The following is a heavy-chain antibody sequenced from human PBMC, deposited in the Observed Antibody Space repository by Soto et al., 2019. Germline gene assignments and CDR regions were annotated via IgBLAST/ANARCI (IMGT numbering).Heavy chain of an antibody. D-gene: IGHD3-16*02. Sequence: QVQLVQSGAEVKKPGASVKVSCKASGYTFTGYDMHWVRQAPGQGLEWMGWINPNSGGTNYAQKFQGWVTMPRDTSISTAYMELSRLRSDDTAVYYCASAADYIWGSYRTTDYYYYRDVWGKGTTVTVSS. CDR2: INPNSGGT. CDR1: GYTFTGYD. CDR3: ASAADYIWGSYRTTDYYYYRDV. V-gene: IGHV1-2*04. J-gene: IGHJ6*03.